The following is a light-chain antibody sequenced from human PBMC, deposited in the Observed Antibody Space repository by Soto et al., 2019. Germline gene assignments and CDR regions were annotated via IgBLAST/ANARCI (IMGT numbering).Light chain of an antibody. V-gene: IGKV3-11*01. J-gene: IGKJ4*01. Sequence: EIVLTQSPATLSLSRGERATLSCRASQSVDSHLTWYQQKPGQAPRLLIYDVSKRATGIPVRFSGSGSGTDFTLTISSLEPEAVAVYYCQQRRNWPLTFGGGTKVEIK. CDR2: DVS. CDR3: QQRRNWPLT. CDR1: QSVDSH.